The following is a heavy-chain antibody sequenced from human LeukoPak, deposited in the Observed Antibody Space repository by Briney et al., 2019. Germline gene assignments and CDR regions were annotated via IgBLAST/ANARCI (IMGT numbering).Heavy chain of an antibody. V-gene: IGHV3-64*01. CDR1: GFTFSSYA. CDR3: ARGKLGYSYGGKGDWFDP. CDR2: ISSNGGST. D-gene: IGHD5-18*01. J-gene: IGHJ5*02. Sequence: GGSLRLSCAASGFTFSSYAMHWVRQAPGKGLEYVSAISSNGGSTYYANSVKGRFTISRDNSKNTLYLQMGSLRAEDMAVYYCARGKLGYSYGGKGDWFDPWGQGTLVTVSS.